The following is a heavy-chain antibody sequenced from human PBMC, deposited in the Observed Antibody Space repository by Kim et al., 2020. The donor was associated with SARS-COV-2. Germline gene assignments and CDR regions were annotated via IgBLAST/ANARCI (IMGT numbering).Heavy chain of an antibody. CDR3: AKSHFSSGYNY. V-gene: IGHV3-23*03. Sequence: GGSLRLSCAASGFTFSSYAMSWVRQAPGKGLEWVAVIYRGGSSKYYADSVKGRFTISRDNSKNTLYLQMNSLRAEDTAVYYCAKSHFSSGYNYWGQGTLV. CDR2: IYRGGSSK. CDR1: GFTFSSYA. D-gene: IGHD3-22*01. J-gene: IGHJ4*02.